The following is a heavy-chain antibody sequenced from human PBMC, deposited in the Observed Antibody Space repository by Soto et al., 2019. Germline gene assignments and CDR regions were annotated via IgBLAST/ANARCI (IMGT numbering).Heavy chain of an antibody. V-gene: IGHV5-10-1*03. J-gene: IGHJ4*02. Sequence: EVQLVQSGAEVKKPGESLRISCKGSGYSFTSYWISWVRQMPGKGLEWMGRIDPSDSYTNYSPSFQGHVTISADKSISTAYLQWSSLKASDTAMYYCARHQAPPYCSSTSCYNDYWGQGTLVTVSS. CDR2: IDPSDSYT. CDR1: GYSFTSYW. D-gene: IGHD2-2*01. CDR3: ARHQAPPYCSSTSCYNDY.